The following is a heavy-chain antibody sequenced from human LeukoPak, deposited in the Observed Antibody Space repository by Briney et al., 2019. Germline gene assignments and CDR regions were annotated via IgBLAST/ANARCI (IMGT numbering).Heavy chain of an antibody. Sequence: PGGSLRLSCAASGFTFSGYAMSWVRQAPGKGLEWVSAISGSGGSTYYADSVKGRFTISRDNSKNTLYLQMNSLRAEDTAVYYCATSMGHCSSTSCHAFAIWGQGTMVTVSS. CDR3: ATSMGHCSSTSCHAFAI. D-gene: IGHD2-2*01. J-gene: IGHJ3*02. V-gene: IGHV3-23*01. CDR1: GFTFSGYA. CDR2: ISGSGGST.